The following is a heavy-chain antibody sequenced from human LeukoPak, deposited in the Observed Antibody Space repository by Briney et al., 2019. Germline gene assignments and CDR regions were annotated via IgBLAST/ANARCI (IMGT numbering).Heavy chain of an antibody. CDR2: IIPIFGTA. V-gene: IGHV1-69*13. J-gene: IGHJ4*02. Sequence: SVKVSCKASGYTFTSYGISWVRQAPGQGLEWMGGIIPIFGTANYAQKFQGRVTITADESTGTAYMELSSLRSEDTAVYYCARSSSSWIYYFDYWGQGTLVTVSS. D-gene: IGHD6-13*01. CDR1: GYTFTSYG. CDR3: ARSSSSWIYYFDY.